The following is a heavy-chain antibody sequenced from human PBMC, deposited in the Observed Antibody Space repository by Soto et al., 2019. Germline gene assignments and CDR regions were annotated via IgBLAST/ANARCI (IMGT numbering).Heavy chain of an antibody. CDR3: TRLDLVVPEGWFDP. J-gene: IGHJ5*02. CDR1: GVSISTPNW. D-gene: IGHD2-8*02. Sequence: KPSETLSLTCAVSGVSISTPNWWSWVRLPPGKGLEWIGEIYHTGSTNYNPSLKSRVTISVDKSKNQFSLRLTSVTAADAAVYYCTRLDLVVPEGWFDPWGQGTLVTVSS. V-gene: IGHV4-4*02. CDR2: IYHTGST.